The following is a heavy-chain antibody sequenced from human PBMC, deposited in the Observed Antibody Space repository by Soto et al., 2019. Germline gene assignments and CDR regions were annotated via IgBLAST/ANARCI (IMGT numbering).Heavy chain of an antibody. J-gene: IGHJ4*02. CDR2: IWYDASKQ. CDR3: AAWAEGPTEVN. CDR1: GFSFSVYG. D-gene: IGHD4-17*01. V-gene: IGHV3-33*01. Sequence: GGSLRLSCETSGFSFSVYGMHWVRQAPGKGLEWVAVIWYDASKQFYAASVEGRFTISRDNSKAILYLQMNSLRAEDTAVYYCAAWAEGPTEVNWGQGNLVTV.